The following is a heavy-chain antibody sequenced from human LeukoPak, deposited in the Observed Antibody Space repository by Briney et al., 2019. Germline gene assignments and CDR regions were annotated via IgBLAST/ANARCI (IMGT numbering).Heavy chain of an antibody. Sequence: GGSLRLSCAASGFTFSSDWMHWIRQAPGKGLVWVTGISGDGRDIRYADSVKGRFTISRDNAKNTLYLQMNSVRVEDTAVYFCTREVNAFDIWGQGTTVTVSS. CDR3: TREVNAFDI. V-gene: IGHV3-74*01. J-gene: IGHJ3*02. CDR2: ISGDGRDI. CDR1: GFTFSSDW.